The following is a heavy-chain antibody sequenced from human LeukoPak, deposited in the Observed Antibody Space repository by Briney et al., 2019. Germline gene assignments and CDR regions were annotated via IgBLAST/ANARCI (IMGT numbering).Heavy chain of an antibody. CDR3: ARRVLAQLDV. Sequence: NPSETLSLTCTVSGGSISSYYWSWVRQPPGKGLEWIGYIYYSGSTNYNPSLKSRVTISVDTSKNQFSLKLSSVTAADTAVYYCARRVLAQLDVWGQRTTVTVSS. V-gene: IGHV4-59*01. J-gene: IGHJ6*02. D-gene: IGHD3-10*01. CDR2: IYYSGST. CDR1: GGSISSYY.